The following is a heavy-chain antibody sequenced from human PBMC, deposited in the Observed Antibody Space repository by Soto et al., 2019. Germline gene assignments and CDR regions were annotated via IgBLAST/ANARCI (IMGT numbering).Heavy chain of an antibody. CDR2: ISYDGSNK. CDR3: ARVGRLHYFDY. CDR1: GFTFSSYA. V-gene: IGHV3-30-3*01. Sequence: QVQLVESGGGVVQPGRSLRLSCAASGFTFSSYAMHWVRQAPGKGLEWVAVISYDGSNKYYADSVKGRFTISRDNSKNPLYLXXNSLXAEDTAVYYCARVGRLHYFDYWGQGTLLTVSS. D-gene: IGHD4-17*01. J-gene: IGHJ4*02.